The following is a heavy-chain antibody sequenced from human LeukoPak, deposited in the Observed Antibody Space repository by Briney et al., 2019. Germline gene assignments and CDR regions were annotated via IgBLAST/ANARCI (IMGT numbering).Heavy chain of an antibody. Sequence: GGSLRLSCAASGFTFSSYWMSWVRQAPGKGLEWVANIKQDGSEKYYVDSVKGRFTISRDNAKNSLYLQMNSLRAEDTAVYYRVKYYDFWSGYSCFDYWGQGTLVTVSS. D-gene: IGHD3-3*01. J-gene: IGHJ4*02. CDR2: IKQDGSEK. CDR1: GFTFSSYW. V-gene: IGHV3-7*01. CDR3: VKYYDFWSGYSCFDY.